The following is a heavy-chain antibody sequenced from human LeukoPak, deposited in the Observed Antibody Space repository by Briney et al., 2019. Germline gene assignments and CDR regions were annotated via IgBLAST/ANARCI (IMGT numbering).Heavy chain of an antibody. CDR3: TRRYYHDSSGNYYGDY. CDR1: GFTFSGSA. CDR2: IRSKANSYAT. J-gene: IGHJ4*02. Sequence: PGGSLRLSCAASGFTFSGSAMHWVRQASGKGLEWVGRIRSKANSYATTYDASVKGRFTIPRDDSKNTAFLQMNSLKTEDTAVYYCTRRYYHDSSGNYYGDYWGQGTRVTVSS. D-gene: IGHD3-22*01. V-gene: IGHV3-73*01.